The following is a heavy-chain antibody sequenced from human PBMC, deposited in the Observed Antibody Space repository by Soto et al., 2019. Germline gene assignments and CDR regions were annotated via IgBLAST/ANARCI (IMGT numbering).Heavy chain of an antibody. J-gene: IGHJ3*02. CDR3: ARGIRLGELSLDAFDI. D-gene: IGHD3-16*02. V-gene: IGHV3-33*01. CDR1: GFTFSSYG. CDR2: IWYDGSNK. Sequence: QVPLVESGGGVVQPGRSLRLSCAASGFTFSSYGMHWVRQAPGKGLEWVAVIWYDGSNKYYADSVKGRFTISRDNSKNTLYLQMNSLRAEDTAVYYCARGIRLGELSLDAFDIWGQGTMVTVSS.